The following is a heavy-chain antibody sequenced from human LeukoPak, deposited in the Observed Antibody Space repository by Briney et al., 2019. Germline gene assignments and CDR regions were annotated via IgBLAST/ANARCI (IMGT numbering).Heavy chain of an antibody. CDR1: GGSFSGYY. V-gene: IGHV4-34*10. Sequence: SETLSLTCAVYGGSFSGYYWTWIRQSPGMGLEWLGEINHSGGTYYNPSLQSRITMSVDTSKNQFSLRMTSVTAAGTAVYYCARDSGTTGEVKFDPWGQGTLVTVSS. CDR2: INHSGGT. CDR3: ARDSGTTGEVKFDP. J-gene: IGHJ5*02. D-gene: IGHD3-10*01.